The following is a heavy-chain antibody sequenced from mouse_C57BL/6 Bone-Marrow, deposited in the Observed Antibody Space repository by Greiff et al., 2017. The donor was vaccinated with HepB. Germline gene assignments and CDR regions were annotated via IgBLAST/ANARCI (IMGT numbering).Heavy chain of an antibody. Sequence: EVKLVESGGGLVKPGGSLKLSCAASGFTFSDYGMHWVRQAPEKGLEWVAYISSGSSTIYYADTVKGRFTISRDNAKNTLFLQMTSLRSEDTAMYYCARSRYYYGSSFYAMDYWGQGTSVTVSS. D-gene: IGHD1-1*01. J-gene: IGHJ4*01. CDR3: ARSRYYYGSSFYAMDY. CDR1: GFTFSDYG. CDR2: ISSGSSTI. V-gene: IGHV5-17*01.